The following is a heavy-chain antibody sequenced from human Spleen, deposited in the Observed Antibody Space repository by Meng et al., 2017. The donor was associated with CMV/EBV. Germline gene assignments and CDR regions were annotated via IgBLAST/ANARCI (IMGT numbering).Heavy chain of an antibody. CDR2: ISSSSSYR. Sequence: GESLKISCAASGFTFSSYTMIWVRQSPGRGLEWVASISSSSSYRFYIDSVKGRFTISRDNVKKSVYLQMNSLRVEDTGIYYCVRVLEDVVVVVPNYYYRMDAWGQGTAVTVSS. CDR1: GFTFSSYT. CDR3: VRVLEDVVVVVPNYYYRMDA. V-gene: IGHV3-21*04. D-gene: IGHD2-15*01. J-gene: IGHJ6*01.